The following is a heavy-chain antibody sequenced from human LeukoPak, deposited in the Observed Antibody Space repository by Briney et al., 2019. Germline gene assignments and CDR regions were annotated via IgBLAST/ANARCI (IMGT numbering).Heavy chain of an antibody. V-gene: IGHV4-59*11. CDR3: ARVASTPQQLVFDY. J-gene: IGHJ4*02. Sequence: SETLSLTCIVSRGSISTSHYWSWIRQPPGKGLEWIGYIYYSGSTNYNPSLKSRVTISVDTSKNQFSLKLSSVTAADTAVYYCARVASTPQQLVFDYWGQGTLVTVSS. D-gene: IGHD6-13*01. CDR2: IYYSGST. CDR1: RGSISTSHY.